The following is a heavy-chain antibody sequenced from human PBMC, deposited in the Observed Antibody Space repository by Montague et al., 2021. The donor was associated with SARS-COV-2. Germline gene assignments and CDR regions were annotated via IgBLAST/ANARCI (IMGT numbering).Heavy chain of an antibody. Sequence: SLRLSCAASGFIFSSYGMSWVRQAPGKGLEWVAHIWNDGSNENYVDSVKGRFTISRDNFKNTLHLQMNSLRAEDTAIYYCARGSVGGYYFDYWGQGTLVTVSS. J-gene: IGHJ4*02. V-gene: IGHV3-33*01. CDR1: GFIFSSYG. CDR2: IWNDGSNE. CDR3: ARGSVGGYYFDY. D-gene: IGHD1-26*01.